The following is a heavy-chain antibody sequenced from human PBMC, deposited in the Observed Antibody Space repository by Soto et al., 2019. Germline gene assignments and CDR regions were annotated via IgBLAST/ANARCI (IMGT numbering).Heavy chain of an antibody. CDR3: AVNGGNYNFDN. V-gene: IGHV4-30-4*01. CDR2: FSHGGNT. J-gene: IGHJ4*02. CDR1: GGSVSSGDYY. Sequence: QVQLRESGPGLLKPSQTLSLTCSVSGGSVSSGDYYWPWLRQSPGKGLEWIAYFSHGGNTYHSPSLKSRVTVAVNMPKKQFSLRLISVTAADTATYYCAVNGGNYNFDNWGQGTLVTVSS. D-gene: IGHD1-26*01.